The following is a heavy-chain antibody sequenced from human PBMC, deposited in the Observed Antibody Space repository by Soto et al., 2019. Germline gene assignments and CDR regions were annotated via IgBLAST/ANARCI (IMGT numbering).Heavy chain of an antibody. Sequence: PSQTLSLTCAISGDSVSSNSAAWNWIRQSPSRGLEWLGRTYYRSKWYNDYAVSVKSRITINPDTSKNQFFLQLNSVTPEDTAVYYCAFGSYPSFSFAYWGQGTLVTVSS. CDR1: GDSVSSNSAA. D-gene: IGHD1-26*01. J-gene: IGHJ4*02. V-gene: IGHV6-1*01. CDR2: TYYRSKWYN. CDR3: AFGSYPSFSFAY.